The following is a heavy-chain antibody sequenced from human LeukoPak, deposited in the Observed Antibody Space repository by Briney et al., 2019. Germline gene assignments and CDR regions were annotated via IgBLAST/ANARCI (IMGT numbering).Heavy chain of an antibody. Sequence: SETLSLTCTVSGGSISSYYWSWIRQPAGKGLEWIGRIYTSGSTNYNPSLKSRVTMSVDTSKNQFSLKLSSVTAADTAVYYCARECTYDILTGSCFDPWGQGTLVTVSS. J-gene: IGHJ5*02. V-gene: IGHV4-4*07. CDR1: GGSISSYY. CDR3: ARECTYDILTGSCFDP. CDR2: IYTSGST. D-gene: IGHD3-9*01.